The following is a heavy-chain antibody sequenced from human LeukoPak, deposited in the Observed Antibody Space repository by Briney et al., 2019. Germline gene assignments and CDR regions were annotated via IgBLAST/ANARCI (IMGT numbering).Heavy chain of an antibody. Sequence: PGGSLRLSCVASGFTFSTYEVNWVRQAPGKGLEWVSYISSSGYTISYADSVRGRFTISRDNAKNSLYLQMNSLRAEDTAVYYCARDQNGGAFDYWGQGTLVTVSS. J-gene: IGHJ4*02. D-gene: IGHD3-10*01. V-gene: IGHV3-48*03. CDR3: ARDQNGGAFDY. CDR1: GFTFSTYE. CDR2: ISSSGYTI.